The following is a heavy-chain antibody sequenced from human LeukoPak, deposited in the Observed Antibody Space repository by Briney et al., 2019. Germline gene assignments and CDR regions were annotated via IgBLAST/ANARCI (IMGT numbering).Heavy chain of an antibody. J-gene: IGHJ4*02. V-gene: IGHV3-30*18. D-gene: IGHD1/OR15-1a*01. CDR1: GFTFTAFG. CDR2: ISPDGHTE. CDR3: AKINNDDDY. Sequence: GGSLGLSCAASGFTFTAFGIHWVRQAPGKGLEWVAAISPDGHTEYYIDSVKGRFTISRDNSKNMIYLQMNSLRREDSAVYFCAKINNDDDYWGQGTLVTVSS.